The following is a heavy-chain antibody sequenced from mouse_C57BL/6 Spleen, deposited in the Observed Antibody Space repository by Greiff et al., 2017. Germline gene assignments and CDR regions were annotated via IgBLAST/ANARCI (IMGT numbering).Heavy chain of an antibody. J-gene: IGHJ2*01. CDR3: ARPGGNYLYYCDD. Sequence: QVQLQQPGAELVRPGSSVKLSCKASGYTFTSYWMDWVKQRPGQGLEWIGNIYPSDSETHYNQKFKDKATLTVDKSSSTAYMQLSSLTSEDSAVYYCARPGGNYLYYCDDWGQGTTLTVSS. D-gene: IGHD2-1*01. CDR2: IYPSDSET. CDR1: GYTFTSYW. V-gene: IGHV1-61*01.